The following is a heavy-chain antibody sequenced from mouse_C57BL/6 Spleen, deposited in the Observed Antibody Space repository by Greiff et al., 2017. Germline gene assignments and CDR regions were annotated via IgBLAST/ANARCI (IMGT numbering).Heavy chain of an antibody. D-gene: IGHD1-1*01. V-gene: IGHV1-81*01. J-gene: IGHJ4*01. CDR1: GYTFTSYG. CDR2: IYPRSGNT. Sequence: QVQLKQSGAELARPGASVKLSCKASGYTFTSYGISWVKQRTGQGLEWIGEIYPRSGNTYYNEKFKGKATLTADKSSSTAYMELRSLTSEDSAVYFCARSLLLRYYAMDYWGQGTSVTVSS. CDR3: ARSLLLRYYAMDY.